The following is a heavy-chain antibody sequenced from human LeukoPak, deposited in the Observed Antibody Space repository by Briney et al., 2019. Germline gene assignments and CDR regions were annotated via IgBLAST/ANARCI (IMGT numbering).Heavy chain of an antibody. CDR3: ARGTTGMVRGVITPARRAYYYYYYMDV. J-gene: IGHJ6*03. CDR2: INHRGNT. D-gene: IGHD3-10*01. V-gene: IGHV4-34*01. CDR1: VGSFSGYF. Sequence: SETLSLTCAVYVGSFSGYFWSWIRQPPGKGLEWIGEINHRGNTNYNPSLKSRVTISVDTSKKQFSLKLSSVPAADTAVYYCARGTTGMVRGVITPARRAYYYYYYMDVWGKGTTVTVSS.